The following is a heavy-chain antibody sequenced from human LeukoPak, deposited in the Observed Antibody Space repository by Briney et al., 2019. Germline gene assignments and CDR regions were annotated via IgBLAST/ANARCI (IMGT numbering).Heavy chain of an antibody. CDR2: ISGSDGSS. D-gene: IGHD2-2*01. J-gene: IGHJ4*02. Sequence: GGSLRLSCAAAGFTFGSYAMNSVRQALGKGLEWVSAISGSDGSSYYADSVKGRFTISRDNSKNTLYLQMNSLRPEDTAVYYCAKDPRSLGYCTSSSCPYFDYWGQGTLVTVSS. CDR1: GFTFGSYA. V-gene: IGHV3-23*01. CDR3: AKDPRSLGYCTSSSCPYFDY.